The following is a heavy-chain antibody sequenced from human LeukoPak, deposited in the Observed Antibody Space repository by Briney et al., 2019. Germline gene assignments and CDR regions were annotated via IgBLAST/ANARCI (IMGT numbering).Heavy chain of an antibody. J-gene: IGHJ6*03. CDR1: GFTFSSYA. CDR3: ARGGSTLYYYYMDV. D-gene: IGHD3-16*01. V-gene: IGHV3-64*01. Sequence: GGSLRLSCAASGFTFSSYAMHWVRQAPGKGLEYVSAISSNGGSTYYANSVKGRFTISRDNSKTTLYLQMGSLRAEDMAVYYCARGGSTLYYYYMDVWGKGTTVTVSS. CDR2: ISSNGGST.